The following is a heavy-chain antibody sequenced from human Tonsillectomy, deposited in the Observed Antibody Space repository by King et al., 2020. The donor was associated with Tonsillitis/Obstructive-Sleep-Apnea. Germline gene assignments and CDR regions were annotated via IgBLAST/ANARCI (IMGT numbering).Heavy chain of an antibody. D-gene: IGHD3-22*01. CDR1: GFTFSSYW. V-gene: IGHV3-7*01. CDR3: AGDQGYGSSGGGGAFDI. CDR2: IKQDGSEK. J-gene: IGHJ3*02. Sequence: EVQLVESGGGLVQPGGSLRLSCAASGFTFSSYWMSWVRQAPGKGLEWVANIKQDGSEKYYVDSVKGRFTISRDNAKNSLYLQMNSLRAENTAVYYCAGDQGYGSSGGGGAFDIWGQGTMVTVSS.